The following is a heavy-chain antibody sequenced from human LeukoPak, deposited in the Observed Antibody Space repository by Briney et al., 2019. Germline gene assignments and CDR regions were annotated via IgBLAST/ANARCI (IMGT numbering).Heavy chain of an antibody. V-gene: IGHV3-23*01. CDR2: ISGSGGST. Sequence: GGSLRLSCAASGFTFSSYAMSWVRQAPGKGLEWVSAISGSGGSTYFPDSVKGRFTISRDNSKNTLFLEMNSLRAEDTAVYYCAKDERQFGVLYYIYMDVWGKGTTVTISS. CDR1: GFTFSSYA. D-gene: IGHD3-10*01. CDR3: AKDERQFGVLYYIYMDV. J-gene: IGHJ6*03.